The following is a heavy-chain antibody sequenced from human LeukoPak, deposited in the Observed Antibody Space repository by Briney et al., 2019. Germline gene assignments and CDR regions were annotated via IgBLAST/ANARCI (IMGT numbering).Heavy chain of an antibody. Sequence: PGGSLRLSCAASGFRFDDHGMSWVRQAPGKGLEWVSGINWNGGSTGYGDSVKGRFTISRDNAKNSLYLQMNSLRAEDTALYYCAGGDRNGWYFDYWGQGVLVTDSS. CDR1: GFRFDDHG. J-gene: IGHJ4*02. V-gene: IGHV3-20*04. CDR3: AGGDRNGWYFDY. D-gene: IGHD6-19*01. CDR2: INWNGGST.